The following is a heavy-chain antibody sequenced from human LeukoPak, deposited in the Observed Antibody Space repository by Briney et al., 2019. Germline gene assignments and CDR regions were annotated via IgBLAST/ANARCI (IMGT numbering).Heavy chain of an antibody. V-gene: IGHV1-8*01. J-gene: IGHJ6*03. CDR1: GYTFTSYD. CDR3: ALGTFQEAGDDWKYINYYYYMDV. D-gene: IGHD1-7*01. Sequence: GASVKVSCKASGYTFTSYDINWVRQATGQGLEWMGWMNPNSGNTGYAQKFQGRVTMTRNTSISTAYMELSSLRSEDTAVYYCALGTFQEAGDDWKYINYYYYMDVWGKGTTVTVSS. CDR2: MNPNSGNT.